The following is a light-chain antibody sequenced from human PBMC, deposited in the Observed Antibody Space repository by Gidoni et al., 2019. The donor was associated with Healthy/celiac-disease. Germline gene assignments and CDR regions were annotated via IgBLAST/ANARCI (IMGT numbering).Light chain of an antibody. Sequence: PGERVTLSCRASQSVSSSYLTWYQQKPGQAPRLLIYGASTRATSIPARFSGSGSGTDFTLTISSLQPEDFAVYYCQQRGLTFGGGTKVEIK. CDR1: QSVSSSY. V-gene: IGKV3D-7*01. CDR2: GAS. J-gene: IGKJ4*01. CDR3: QQRGLT.